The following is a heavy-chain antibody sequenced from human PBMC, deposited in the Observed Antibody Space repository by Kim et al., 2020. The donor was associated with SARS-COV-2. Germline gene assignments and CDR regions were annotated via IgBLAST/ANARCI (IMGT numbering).Heavy chain of an antibody. J-gene: IGHJ6*03. CDR1: GGSISSYY. CDR2: IYYSGST. CDR3: ARVGFPEGELSYYYYYYMDV. Sequence: SETLSLTCTVSGGSISSYYWSWIRQPPGKGLEWIGYIYYSGSTNYNPSLKSRVTISVDTSKNQFSLKLSSVTAADTAVYYCARVGFPEGELSYYYYYYMDVWGKGTTVTVSS. V-gene: IGHV4-59*01. D-gene: IGHD3-16*02.